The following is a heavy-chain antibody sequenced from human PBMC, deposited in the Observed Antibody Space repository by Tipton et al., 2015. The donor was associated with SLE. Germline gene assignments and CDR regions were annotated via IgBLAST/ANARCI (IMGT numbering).Heavy chain of an antibody. CDR2: IYDSGST. D-gene: IGHD2-8*01. J-gene: IGHJ6*02. CDR3: ARGMLTWRGAIVGVDV. Sequence: TLSLTCTVSGVSISRSYWSWIRQSPGKGLEWIGFIYDSGSTSYNPSLNSRVTISVDTSKNQLSLNLSSVTAADTAVYYCARGMLTWRGAIVGVDVWGQGTTVNVSS. CDR1: GVSISRSY. V-gene: IGHV4-59*01.